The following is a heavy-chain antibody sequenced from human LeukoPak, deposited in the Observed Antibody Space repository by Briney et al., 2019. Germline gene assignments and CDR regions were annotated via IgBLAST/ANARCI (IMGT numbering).Heavy chain of an antibody. V-gene: IGHV3-7*03. J-gene: IGHJ4*02. CDR3: ARAIMVRGVITNYFDY. CDR2: IKQDGSEK. CDR1: GFTFSSYW. D-gene: IGHD3-10*01. Sequence: GGSLRLSCAASGFTFSSYWMSWVRQAPGKGLEWVANIKQDGSEKYYVDSVKGRFTISRDNAKNSLYLQMNSLRAEDTAVYYCARAIMVRGVITNYFDYWGQGTLVTVSS.